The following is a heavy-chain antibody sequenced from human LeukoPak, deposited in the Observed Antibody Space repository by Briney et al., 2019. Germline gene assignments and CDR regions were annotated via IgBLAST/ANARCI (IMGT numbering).Heavy chain of an antibody. Sequence: SETLSLTCTVSGGSISSYYWSWIRQPPGKGLEYIGFIYYSGSTNYNPSLKSRVTISADTSKNQFSLRLTSVTAADTAVYYCARKGSGWYGDSAFFDYWGQGTLVTVSS. D-gene: IGHD6-19*01. CDR2: IYYSGST. J-gene: IGHJ4*02. CDR3: ARKGSGWYGDSAFFDY. CDR1: GGSISSYY. V-gene: IGHV4-59*01.